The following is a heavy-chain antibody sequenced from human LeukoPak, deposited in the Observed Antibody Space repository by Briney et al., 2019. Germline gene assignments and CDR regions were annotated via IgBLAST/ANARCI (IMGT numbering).Heavy chain of an antibody. J-gene: IGHJ4*02. Sequence: SETPSLTCAVYGGSCDDYYCSWIRQPPGKGLEWIGEIHPSGIFYYNSSLVSRVTISIDTSKSQFSLRLTSVTAADTAFYYCARGRDRSKAGDHWGQGSLVTVSS. CDR1: GGSCDDYY. D-gene: IGHD5-24*01. V-gene: IGHV4-34*01. CDR2: IHPSGIF. CDR3: ARGRDRSKAGDH.